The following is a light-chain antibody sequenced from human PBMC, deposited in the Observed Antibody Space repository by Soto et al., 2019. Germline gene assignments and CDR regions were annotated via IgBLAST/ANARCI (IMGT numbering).Light chain of an antibody. CDR3: EQYYSIPPWT. V-gene: IGKV4-1*01. Sequence: DFVMTQSPDSLAVSLGERATINCKSSQSVLYSSNNKNYLAWYQQTPGQPPKLLTYWASIRESGVPDRFSGSGSGTDFTLTISSLQAEDVAVYYCEQYYSIPPWTFGQGTKVEIK. J-gene: IGKJ1*01. CDR2: WAS. CDR1: QSVLYSSNNKNY.